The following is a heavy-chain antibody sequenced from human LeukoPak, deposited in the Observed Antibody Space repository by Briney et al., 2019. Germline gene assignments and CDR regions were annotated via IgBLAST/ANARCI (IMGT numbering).Heavy chain of an antibody. D-gene: IGHD5-18*01. CDR2: INHSGST. Sequence: SETLSLTCAVYGGSFSGYYWSWIRQPPAKGLEWIGEINHSGSTNYNPSLKSRVTISVDTSKNQFSLKLSSVTAADTAVYYCARVSYGLYYYYYGMEVWGQGTTVTVSS. J-gene: IGHJ6*02. CDR1: GGSFSGYY. CDR3: ARVSYGLYYYYYGMEV. V-gene: IGHV4-34*01.